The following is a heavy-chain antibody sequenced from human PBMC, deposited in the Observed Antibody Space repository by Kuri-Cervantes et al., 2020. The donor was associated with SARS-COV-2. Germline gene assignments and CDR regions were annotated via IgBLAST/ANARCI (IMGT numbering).Heavy chain of an antibody. CDR2: IYYSGST. CDR3: ARRWFDFWSGYYIFDY. V-gene: IGHV4-39*01. CDR1: GGSIGSSSYY. D-gene: IGHD3-3*01. J-gene: IGHJ4*02. Sequence: GSLRLSCTVSGGSIGSSSYYWGWIRQPPGKGLEWIGSIYYSGSTYYNPSLKSRVTISVDTSKNQFSLKLSSVTAADTAVYYCARRWFDFWSGYYIFDYWGQGTLVTVS.